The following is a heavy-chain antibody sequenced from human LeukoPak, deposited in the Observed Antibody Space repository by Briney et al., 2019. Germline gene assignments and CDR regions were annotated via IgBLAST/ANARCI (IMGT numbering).Heavy chain of an antibody. V-gene: IGHV3-23*01. J-gene: IGHJ3*02. CDR2: ISGSGGST. D-gene: IGHD3-22*01. CDR1: AFTFSDYS. CDR3: AKDVTMIVVGAFDI. Sequence: LGGCLRLSCAASAFTFSDYSMNWVRQAPGKGLEWVSAISGSGGSTYYADSVKGRFTISRDNSKNTLYLQMNSLRAEDMAVYYCAKDVTMIVVGAFDIWGQGT.